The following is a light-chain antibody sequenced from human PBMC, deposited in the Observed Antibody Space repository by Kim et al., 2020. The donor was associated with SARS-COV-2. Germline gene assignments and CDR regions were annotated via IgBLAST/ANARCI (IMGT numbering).Light chain of an antibody. CDR3: AAWDDRLSGRL. V-gene: IGLV1-44*01. Sequence: QSVLTQAPSASGTPGQRVAISCSGSSSNIGKNTVSWFRQLPRTAPKLLIYNNDQRPSGVPDRFSGSKSGTSASLAISGLQSEDEADYYCAAWDDRLSGRLFDGVTKLTVL. CDR2: NND. CDR1: SSNIGKNT. J-gene: IGLJ3*02.